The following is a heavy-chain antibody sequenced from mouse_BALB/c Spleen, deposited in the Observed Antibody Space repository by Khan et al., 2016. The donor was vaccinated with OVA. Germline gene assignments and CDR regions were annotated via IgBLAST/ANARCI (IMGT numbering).Heavy chain of an antibody. D-gene: IGHD1-1*01. CDR3: ARSVTITTVVATDFDY. CDR1: GYSITSDYA. Sequence: EVQLQESGPGLVKPSQSLSLTCTVTGYSITSDYAWNWIRQFPGNKLDWMGYIGYSGRTGYNPSLQSRISITRDTSRNQFFLQLNSVTTEDTATYYCARSVTITTVVATDFDYWGQGTTLTVSS. CDR2: IGYSGRT. J-gene: IGHJ2*01. V-gene: IGHV3-2*02.